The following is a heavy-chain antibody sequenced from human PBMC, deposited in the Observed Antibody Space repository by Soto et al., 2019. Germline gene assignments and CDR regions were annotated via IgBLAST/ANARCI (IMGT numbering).Heavy chain of an antibody. V-gene: IGHV4-59*01. J-gene: IGHJ4*02. D-gene: IGHD1-1*01. CDR2: IFFSGNT. CDR3: AREGGGYRFDY. Sequence: HVQLQESGPGLVKPSETLSLTCTVSGDFSSAYYWSWIRQSPGQGLEWLGYIFFSGNTKYNPSLRGHLTLLLDAPKKQFPLKRASGPAADRAVFYWAREGGGYRFDYWGQGTLVTVSS. CDR1: GDFSSAYY.